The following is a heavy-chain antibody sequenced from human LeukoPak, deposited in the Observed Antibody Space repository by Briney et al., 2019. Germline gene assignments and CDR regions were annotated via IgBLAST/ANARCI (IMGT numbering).Heavy chain of an antibody. V-gene: IGHV4-38-2*02. CDR2: IYHSGST. CDR3: ARAPNYYTGEIDY. CDR1: GYSISSGYY. J-gene: IGHJ4*02. Sequence: PSETLSLTCTVSGYSISSGYYWGWIRQPPGKGLEWIGSIYHSGSTYYNPSLKSRVTISVDTSKNQFSLKLSSVTAADTAVYYCARAPNYYTGEIDYWGQGTLVTVSS. D-gene: IGHD3-3*01.